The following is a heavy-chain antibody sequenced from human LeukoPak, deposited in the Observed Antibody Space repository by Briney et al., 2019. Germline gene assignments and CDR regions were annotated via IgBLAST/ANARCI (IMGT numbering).Heavy chain of an antibody. J-gene: IGHJ4*02. CDR3: ARVSYDY. Sequence: PGGSLRLSCAASGFTFSSYAMHWVRQAPGKGLEWVAVISYDGSSKYYADSVKGRFTISRDNSKNTLYLQMNSLRAEDTAVYYCARVSYDYWGQGTLVTVSS. D-gene: IGHD1-26*01. CDR1: GFTFSSYA. V-gene: IGHV3-30-3*01. CDR2: ISYDGSSK.